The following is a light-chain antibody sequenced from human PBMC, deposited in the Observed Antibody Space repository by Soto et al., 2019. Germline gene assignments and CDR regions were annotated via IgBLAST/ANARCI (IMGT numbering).Light chain of an antibody. CDR1: SSNIGAGYD. CDR2: GNS. CDR3: QSYDSSLSGSVV. Sequence: VLTQPPSVSGAPGQRVTISCTGSSSNIGAGYDVHWYQQLPGTAPKLLIYGNSNRPSGVPDRFSGSKSGTSASLAITGLQAEDEADYYCQSYDSSLSGSVVFGGGTKVTVL. V-gene: IGLV1-40*01. J-gene: IGLJ2*01.